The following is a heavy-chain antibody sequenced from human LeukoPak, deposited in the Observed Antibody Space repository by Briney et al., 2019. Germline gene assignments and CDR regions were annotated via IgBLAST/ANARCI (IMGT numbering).Heavy chain of an antibody. V-gene: IGHV3-7*01. CDR3: ARRRSTDGWFDP. CDR2: IEEDGSAQ. Sequence: GGSLTLSCAASGFTFSAFWMSWVRQAPEKGLEWGANIEEDGSAQYYVDSVRGRFTVSRDNPKNSQYLQRNSLTVEDTAIYYGARRRSTDGWFDPWGQGTVVTVSS. J-gene: IGHJ5*02. D-gene: IGHD1-26*01. CDR1: GFTFSAFW.